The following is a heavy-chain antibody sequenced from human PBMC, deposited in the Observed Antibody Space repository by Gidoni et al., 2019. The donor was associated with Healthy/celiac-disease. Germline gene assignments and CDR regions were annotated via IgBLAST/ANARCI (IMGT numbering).Heavy chain of an antibody. V-gene: IGHV3-30-3*01. J-gene: IGHJ4*02. CDR2: ISYDGSNK. Sequence: QVQLVESGGGVVQPGRSLRLSCAASGFTFSSYAMHWVRQAPGKGLEWVAVISYDGSNKYYADSVKGRFTISRDNSKNTLYLQMNSLRAEDTAVYYCARDPVEIAAPWYFDYWGQGTLVTVSS. CDR3: ARDPVEIAAPWYFDY. CDR1: GFTFSSYA. D-gene: IGHD6-13*01.